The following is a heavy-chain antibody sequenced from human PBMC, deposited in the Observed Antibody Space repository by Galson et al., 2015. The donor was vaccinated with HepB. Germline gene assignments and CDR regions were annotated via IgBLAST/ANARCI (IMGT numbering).Heavy chain of an antibody. J-gene: IGHJ4*02. Sequence: SLRLSCAASGFTFSDYYMSWIRQAPGKGLEWISYISSGSSYTNYADSVKGRFTISRDNAKNSLYLQINSLRAEDTAMYYCARVADSHYGDHTHFDSWGQGTLVTVSS. CDR2: ISSGSSYT. CDR1: GFTFSDYY. V-gene: IGHV3-11*06. D-gene: IGHD4-17*01. CDR3: ARVADSHYGDHTHFDS.